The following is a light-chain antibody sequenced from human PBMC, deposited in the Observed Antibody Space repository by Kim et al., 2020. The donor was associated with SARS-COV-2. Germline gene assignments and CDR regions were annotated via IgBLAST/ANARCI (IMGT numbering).Light chain of an antibody. CDR1: KLGDKY. CDR2: QDS. Sequence: SYELTRPPSVSVSPGQTASITCSGDKLGDKYACWYQQKPGQSPVLVIYQDSKRPSGIPERFSGSNSGNTATLTISGTQAMDEADYYCQAWDSSTKVFGTG. J-gene: IGLJ1*01. CDR3: QAWDSSTKV. V-gene: IGLV3-1*01.